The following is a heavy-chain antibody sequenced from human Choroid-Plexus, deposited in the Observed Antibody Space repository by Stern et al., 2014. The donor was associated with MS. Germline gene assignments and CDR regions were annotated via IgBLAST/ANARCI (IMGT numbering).Heavy chain of an antibody. D-gene: IGHD2-15*01. CDR2: ISYDGSDK. V-gene: IGHV3-30*18. CDR3: AKDRQWSTYFFDY. Sequence: QVQLGQSGGGVAQPGRPLILSCAASGFTFSNFGMHWVRQAPGKGLEWVALISYDGSDKYYAASVKGRFTIFRDNSKNTLYMHMNSLRAEDTAVYYCAKDRQWSTYFFDYWGQGSLVTVSS. CDR1: GFTFSNFG. J-gene: IGHJ4*02.